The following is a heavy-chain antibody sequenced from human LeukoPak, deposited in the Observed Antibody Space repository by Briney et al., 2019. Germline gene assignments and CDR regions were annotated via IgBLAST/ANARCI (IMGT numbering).Heavy chain of an antibody. D-gene: IGHD4-17*01. CDR2: IYIDGST. CDR3: ATVRGDYARGMNGMDV. J-gene: IGHJ6*04. CDR1: GFTVSSRY. V-gene: IGHV3-53*01. Sequence: GGSLRLSCAPSGFTVSSRYMSWVRQAPGKGLEWVSVIYIDGSTYYTDSVKGRFTISRDNFKNTLYLQMNSLRAEDTAVYYCATVRGDYARGMNGMDVWGKGTTVTVSP.